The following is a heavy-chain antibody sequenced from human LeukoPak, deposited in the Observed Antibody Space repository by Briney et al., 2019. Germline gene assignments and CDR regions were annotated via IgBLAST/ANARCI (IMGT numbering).Heavy chain of an antibody. D-gene: IGHD3-9*01. J-gene: IGHJ4*02. CDR1: GFTFSDYW. CDR3: ARLDILTGNYYYFNF. CDR2: INSDGSST. V-gene: IGHV3-74*01. Sequence: GGSLRLSCAASGFTFSDYWMHWVRQAPGKGLVWVSRINSDGSSTSYADSVKGRFTISRDNAKNTLYLQMNSLRAEDTAVYYCARLDILTGNYYYFNFWGQGTLVTVSS.